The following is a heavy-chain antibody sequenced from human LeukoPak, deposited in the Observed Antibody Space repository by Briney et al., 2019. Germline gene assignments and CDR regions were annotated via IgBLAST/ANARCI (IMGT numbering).Heavy chain of an antibody. CDR1: GGSMSSYF. CDR2: IYYSGGT. V-gene: IGHV4-59*08. CDR3: ARRGGDSSGNFDY. J-gene: IGHJ4*02. D-gene: IGHD3-22*01. Sequence: PSETLSLTCTVSGGSMSSYFWSWIRQSPGKGLEWIGYIYYSGGTNYNPSLKSRVTISVDSSKNQFSLNVNSVTAADTAVYYCARRGGDSSGNFDYWGQGILVTVSS.